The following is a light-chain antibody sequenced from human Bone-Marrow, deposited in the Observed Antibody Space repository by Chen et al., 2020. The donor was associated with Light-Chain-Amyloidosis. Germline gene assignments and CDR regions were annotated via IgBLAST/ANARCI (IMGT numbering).Light chain of an antibody. CDR3: FSSTSTSPVL. CDR1: SSAIGDNKF. V-gene: IGLV2-14*01. Sequence: QSALTQPASVSGSPGQWITISCTGTSSAIGDNKFVSWYQQRPGRGPKLLIFAVHNRPSGVSDRVSGSKVDNTASPTISGLRAEDEADYYCFSSTSTSPVLFGGGTKLTVL. J-gene: IGLJ2*01. CDR2: AVH.